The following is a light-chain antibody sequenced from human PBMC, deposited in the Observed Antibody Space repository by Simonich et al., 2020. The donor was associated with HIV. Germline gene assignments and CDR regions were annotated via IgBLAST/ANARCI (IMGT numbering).Light chain of an antibody. Sequence: AIQLTQSPSSLSSSVGDRVTITCRASQGFSSALAWYQQKPGKAPKLLIYDASSLESGVPSRFSGSGSGTDFTLTISSLQPEDFATYYCQQLNSFTFGPGTKVDIK. CDR1: QGFSSA. V-gene: IGKV1-13*02. J-gene: IGKJ3*01. CDR3: QQLNSFT. CDR2: DAS.